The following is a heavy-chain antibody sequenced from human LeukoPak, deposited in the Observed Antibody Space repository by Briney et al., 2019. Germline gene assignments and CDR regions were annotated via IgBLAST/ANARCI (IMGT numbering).Heavy chain of an antibody. Sequence: SETLSLTCTVSGGSISSGDYYWSWIRQPPGKGQEWIGYIYYSGSTYYNPSLKSRVTISVDTSKNQFSLKLTSVTAADTAVYYCASTITVTTDYWGQGTLVTVSS. D-gene: IGHD4-17*01. V-gene: IGHV4-30-4*01. CDR2: IYYSGST. J-gene: IGHJ4*02. CDR1: GGSISSGDYY. CDR3: ASTITVTTDY.